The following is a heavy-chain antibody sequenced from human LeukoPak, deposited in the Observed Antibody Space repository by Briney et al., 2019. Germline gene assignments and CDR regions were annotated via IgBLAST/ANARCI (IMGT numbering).Heavy chain of an antibody. CDR3: AKGRCSGVGCDSFHS. J-gene: IGHJ4*02. CDR2: TAGSGISK. V-gene: IGHV3-23*01. D-gene: IGHD2-15*01. CDR1: GFTFNNYA. Sequence: PGGSLRLSCVASGFTFNNYAMSWVRQAPGRGLEWASSTAGSGISKDYADSVKGRFTISKDKSKNTLYLQMDNLKVEDTAVYYCAKGRCSGVGCDSFHSWGQGALVTVSS.